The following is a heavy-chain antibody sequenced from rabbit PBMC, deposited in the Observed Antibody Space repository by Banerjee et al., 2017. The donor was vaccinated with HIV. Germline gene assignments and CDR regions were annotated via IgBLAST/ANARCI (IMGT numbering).Heavy chain of an antibody. CDR2: IYAGGSGRT. D-gene: IGHD6-1*01. V-gene: IGHV1S40*01. Sequence: QSLEESGGDLVKPGASLTLTCTASGFSFSSNAMCWVRQAPGKGLEWIAYIYAGGSGRTYYANWAKGRFTISITSSTTVTLQMTSLTAADTATYFCARAYTTYGDAPDYFKLWGPGTLVTVS. J-gene: IGHJ4*01. CDR1: GFSFSSNA. CDR3: ARAYTTYGDAPDYFKL.